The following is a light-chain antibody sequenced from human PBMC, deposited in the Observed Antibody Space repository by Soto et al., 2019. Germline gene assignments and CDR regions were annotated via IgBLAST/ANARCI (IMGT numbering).Light chain of an antibody. CDR2: GAS. Sequence: EIVLTQSPGTLSLSPGERATLSCRASQSISSSYLAWYQQKPGQAPRLLIFGASSRATGIPDRFSGSGSGTDFTLTISRREPEDFATYYCQQYETFGQGTKVEF. V-gene: IGKV3-20*01. J-gene: IGKJ1*01. CDR1: QSISSSY. CDR3: QQYET.